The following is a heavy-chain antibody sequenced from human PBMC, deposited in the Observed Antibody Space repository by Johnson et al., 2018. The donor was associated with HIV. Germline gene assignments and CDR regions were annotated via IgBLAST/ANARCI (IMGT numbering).Heavy chain of an antibody. CDR1: GFTFSSYG. CDR2: IRYDGSNK. D-gene: IGHD1-26*01. V-gene: IGHV3-30*02. CDR3: ARDRDSIVGVPYAFDI. Sequence: QVQLVESGGGVVQPGGSLRLSCAASGFTFSSYGMHWVRQAPGKGLQWVAFIRYDGSNKYYADSVKGRFTISRDNSKNTLYLQMNSLRAEDTAVYYCARDRDSIVGVPYAFDIWGQGTMVTVSS. J-gene: IGHJ3*02.